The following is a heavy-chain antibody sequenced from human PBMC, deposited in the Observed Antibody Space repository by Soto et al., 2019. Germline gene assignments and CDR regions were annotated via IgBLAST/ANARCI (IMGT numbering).Heavy chain of an antibody. V-gene: IGHV3-30-3*01. CDR1: GFTFRRYA. Sequence: GSLRRSCPASGFTFRRYAMHWVRQAQSKGLEWVAVISYDGSNKYYADSVKGRFTISRDNSKNTLYLQMNSLRAEDTAVYYCARAEGIHFGDSYDIPHQYYYYGMDGWGQGTTVTVS. CDR2: ISYDGSNK. D-gene: IGHD5-18*01. CDR3: ARAEGIHFGDSYDIPHQYYYYGMDG. J-gene: IGHJ6*02.